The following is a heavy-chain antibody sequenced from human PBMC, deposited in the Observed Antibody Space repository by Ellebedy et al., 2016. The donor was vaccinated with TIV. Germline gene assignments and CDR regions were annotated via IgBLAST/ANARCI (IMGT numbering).Heavy chain of an antibody. V-gene: IGHV5-51*01. Sequence: GESLKISCKGSGYSFTSYWIGWVRQMPGKGLEWMGIIYPCDSDTSYSPSFQGQVTIQADNSISTAYLQWSSLKASDTAMYYCARRITMVRGVIRETYAFDIWGQGTMVTVSS. CDR3: ARRITMVRGVIRETYAFDI. J-gene: IGHJ3*02. CDR1: GYSFTSYW. CDR2: IYPCDSDT. D-gene: IGHD3-10*01.